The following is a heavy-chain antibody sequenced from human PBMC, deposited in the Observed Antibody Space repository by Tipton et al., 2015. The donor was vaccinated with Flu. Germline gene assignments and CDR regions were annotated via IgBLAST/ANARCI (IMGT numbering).Heavy chain of an antibody. CDR2: ISSSGNTI. Sequence: SLRLSCAASGFTFSSYEMNWVRQAPGKGLEWVSYISSSGNTISYADSVRGRFTISRDNAKNSLYLQLNSLRAEDTAVYYCASLTGDDYWGQGNLVTVSS. CDR1: GFTFSSYE. D-gene: IGHD7-27*01. J-gene: IGHJ4*02. V-gene: IGHV3-48*03. CDR3: ASLTGDDY.